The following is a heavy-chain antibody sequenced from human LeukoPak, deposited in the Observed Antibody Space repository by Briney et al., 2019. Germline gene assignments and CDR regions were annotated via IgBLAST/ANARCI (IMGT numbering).Heavy chain of an antibody. Sequence: PGRSLRLSCAASGFTFTSYVMSWVRQAPGKGLEWVSAISGSAGIKYYADSVKGRFTISRGNSKNTLYLQMNRLRAEDTAVYYCAKGGDFDYWGQGTLVTVSS. J-gene: IGHJ4*02. CDR3: AKGGDFDY. CDR1: GFTFTSYV. D-gene: IGHD4-17*01. V-gene: IGHV3-23*01. CDR2: ISGSAGIK.